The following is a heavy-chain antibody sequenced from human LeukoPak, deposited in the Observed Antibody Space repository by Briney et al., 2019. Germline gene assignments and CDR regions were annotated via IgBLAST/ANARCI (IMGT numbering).Heavy chain of an antibody. V-gene: IGHV1-2*02. CDR3: ARFEYSSSSDGY. Sequence: GASVTVSCKASGYSFTGYYMHWVRQAPGQGLEWMGWMNPNSGGTNYAQKFQGRVTMTRDTSISTAYMELSRLRSDDTAVYYCARFEYSSSSDGYWGQGTLVTVSS. CDR2: MNPNSGGT. CDR1: GYSFTGYY. D-gene: IGHD6-6*01. J-gene: IGHJ4*02.